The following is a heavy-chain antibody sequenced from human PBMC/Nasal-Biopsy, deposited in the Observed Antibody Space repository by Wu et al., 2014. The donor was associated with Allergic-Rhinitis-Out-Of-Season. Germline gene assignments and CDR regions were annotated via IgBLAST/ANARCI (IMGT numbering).Heavy chain of an antibody. Sequence: TLSLTCAVYGGSFSGYYWTWIRQSPRKGLEWIGEMNYSGSTNYNPSLKSRVTISVDKFKNQFSLELNSVTAADTAVYYCARAARPDGYDYYYYLDVWGKGTTVTVSS. V-gene: IGHV4-34*01. CDR1: GGSFSGYY. CDR3: ARAARPDGYDYYYYLDV. J-gene: IGHJ6*03. D-gene: IGHD6-6*01. CDR2: MNYSGST.